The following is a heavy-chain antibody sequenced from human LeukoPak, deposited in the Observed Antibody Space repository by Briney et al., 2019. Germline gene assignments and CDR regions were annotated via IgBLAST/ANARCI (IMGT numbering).Heavy chain of an antibody. CDR2: ISSSGRTI. J-gene: IGHJ4*02. D-gene: IGHD6-13*01. Sequence: GGALRLSCAASGFSFSNYEINWVRQAPGKGLEWVSYISSSGRTIYYADSVKGRFTISRDNAKSSLYLQMNSLRAEDTAVYYCGRYDASAIDYWGQGTLVTVSS. V-gene: IGHV3-48*03. CDR3: GRYDASAIDY. CDR1: GFSFSNYE.